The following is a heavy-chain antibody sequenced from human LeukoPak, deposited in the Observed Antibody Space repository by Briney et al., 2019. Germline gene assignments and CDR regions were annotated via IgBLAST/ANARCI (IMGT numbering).Heavy chain of an antibody. CDR2: ISISSSYI. CDR3: ASCYDYGASDY. Sequence: GGSLRLSCAASGFTFSSYSMNWVRQAPGKGLEGVSSISISSSYIYYADSVKVRFTISRDNAKNSLELQRNSLRAEDTAVYYCASCYDYGASDYWGQGNLVTVSS. J-gene: IGHJ4*02. CDR1: GFTFSSYS. V-gene: IGHV3-21*01. D-gene: IGHD4-17*01.